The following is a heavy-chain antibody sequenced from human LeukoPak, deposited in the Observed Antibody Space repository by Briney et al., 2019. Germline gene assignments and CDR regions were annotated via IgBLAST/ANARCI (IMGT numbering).Heavy chain of an antibody. D-gene: IGHD1-1*01. J-gene: IGHJ4*02. V-gene: IGHV3-43D*04. CDR1: GFTFDDYA. CDR2: ISWDGGST. Sequence: GGSLGLSCAASGFTFDDYAMHWVRQAPGKGLEWVSLISWDGGSTYYADSVKGRFTISRDNSKNSLYLQMNSLRAEDTALYYCAKDIGGSGRNGMGFDYWGQGTLVTVSS. CDR3: AKDIGGSGRNGMGFDY.